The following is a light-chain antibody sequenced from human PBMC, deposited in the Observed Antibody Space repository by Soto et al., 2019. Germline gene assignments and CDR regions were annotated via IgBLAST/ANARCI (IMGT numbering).Light chain of an antibody. J-gene: IGKJ4*01. CDR3: QQANSFPRT. CDR1: QAISSW. CDR2: PAS. Sequence: DIQMTQSPSSVSASVGDTVTITCRASQAISSWLAWYQQKPGKAPKLLIFPASSLQNGVPSRFRGRGSGTDFTLTISSLQPEDFATYYCQQANSFPRTCGGGTKVDIK. V-gene: IGKV1-12*01.